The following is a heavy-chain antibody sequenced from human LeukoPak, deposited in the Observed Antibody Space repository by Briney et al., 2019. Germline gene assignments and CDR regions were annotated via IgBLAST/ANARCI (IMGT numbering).Heavy chain of an antibody. CDR2: INPSGGST. CDR3: ARDRDYYDSSGYYFDY. Sequence: GASVKVSCKASGYTFTSYYMHWVRQAPGQGLEWMGIINPSGGSTSYAQKFQGRVTTTRDTSTSTVYMELSSLRSEDTAVYYCARDRDYYDSSGYYFDYWGQGTLVTVSS. CDR1: GYTFTSYY. D-gene: IGHD3-22*01. J-gene: IGHJ4*02. V-gene: IGHV1-46*01.